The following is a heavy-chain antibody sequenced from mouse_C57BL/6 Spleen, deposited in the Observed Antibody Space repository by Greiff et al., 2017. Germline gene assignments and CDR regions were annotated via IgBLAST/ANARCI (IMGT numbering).Heavy chain of an antibody. D-gene: IGHD2-4*01. CDR3: ARPLYDYDDVLFAY. J-gene: IGHJ3*01. Sequence: EVKLVESGGGLVKPGGSLKLSCAASGFTFSDYGMHWVRQAPEKGLEWVAYISSGSSTIYYADTVKGRFTISRDNAKITLCLQMTSLRSEDTAMYYCARPLYDYDDVLFAYWGQGTLVTVSA. CDR2: ISSGSSTI. V-gene: IGHV5-17*01. CDR1: GFTFSDYG.